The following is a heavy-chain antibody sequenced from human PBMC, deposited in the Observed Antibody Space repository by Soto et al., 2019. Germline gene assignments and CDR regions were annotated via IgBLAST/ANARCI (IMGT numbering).Heavy chain of an antibody. CDR1: GFTFSAYW. CDR2: INSGGSTT. V-gene: IGHV3-74*01. J-gene: IGHJ4*02. Sequence: EVQLLESGGGLVQPGGSLRLSCAASGFTFSAYWMHWVRQAPGKGLVWVSRINSGGSTTTYADSVKGRFTISRDNAKNTLYLQLNSLRAEDTAVYYCATLDTGSYAWRDYWGQGTLVTVSS. CDR3: ATLDTGSYAWRDY. D-gene: IGHD1-26*01.